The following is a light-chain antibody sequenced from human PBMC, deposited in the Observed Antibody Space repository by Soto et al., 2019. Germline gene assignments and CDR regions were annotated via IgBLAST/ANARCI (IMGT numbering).Light chain of an antibody. CDR1: QSISTW. V-gene: IGKV1-5*03. CDR2: KAS. J-gene: IGKJ1*01. CDR3: QQYSDSPPT. Sequence: DIQMTQSPSTLSASVGDRVTLTCRASQSISTWLAWYQQKPGKAPKLLIYKASGLESGVPSRFSGSGSGTAFTLTISSLQPDDFAMYYCQQYSDSPPTFGQGTKVEIK.